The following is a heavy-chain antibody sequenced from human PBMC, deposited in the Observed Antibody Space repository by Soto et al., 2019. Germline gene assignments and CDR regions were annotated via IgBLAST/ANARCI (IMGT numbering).Heavy chain of an antibody. CDR1: GGSISSGGYS. V-gene: IGHV4-30-2*01. J-gene: IGHJ6*02. Sequence: QLQLQESGSGLVKPSQTLSLTCAVSGGSISSGGYSWSWIRQPPGKGLEWIGYIYHSGSTYYNPIIRRRVTPSVDRAKNQFSLKLSSVTAADTAVYYCARCRGYSGMDVWGQGNTVTVSS. D-gene: IGHD2-15*01. CDR3: ARCRGYSGMDV. CDR2: IYHSGST.